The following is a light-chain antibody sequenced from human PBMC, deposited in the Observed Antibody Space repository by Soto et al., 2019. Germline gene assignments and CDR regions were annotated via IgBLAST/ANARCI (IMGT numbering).Light chain of an antibody. Sequence: QPVLTQPPSVSGAPGQRVTISCTGSSSNIGAGYNVHWYQQLPGTAPKLLIYGNSNRPSGVPDRFSGSKSGTSASLAITGIQAEDEADYYCQSYDSSLSGWVFGGGTELTVL. J-gene: IGLJ3*02. CDR1: SSNIGAGYN. V-gene: IGLV1-40*01. CDR2: GNS. CDR3: QSYDSSLSGWV.